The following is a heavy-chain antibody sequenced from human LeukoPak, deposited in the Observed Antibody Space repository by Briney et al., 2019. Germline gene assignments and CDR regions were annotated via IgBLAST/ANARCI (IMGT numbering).Heavy chain of an antibody. D-gene: IGHD6-6*01. CDR2: IDDSDNT. V-gene: IGHV4-31*03. CDR1: GGSISSGDYD. J-gene: IGHJ4*02. CDR3: ARDRPIGRSTLYYFDY. Sequence: SETLSLTCSVSGGSISSGDYDWSWIRQHPGKGLEWIGHIDDSDNTYYNPSLKSRISISIDTSKNQFSLRLSSVTVADTAVYYCARDRPIGRSTLYYFDYWGQGTLVTVSS.